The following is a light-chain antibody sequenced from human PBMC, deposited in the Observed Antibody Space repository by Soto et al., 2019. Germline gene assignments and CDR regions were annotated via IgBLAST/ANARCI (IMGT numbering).Light chain of an antibody. CDR2: GAS. Sequence: DIVLTQSPGTLSLSPGERVTLSCRASQSVSNNFLAWYQQKPGQAPRLLIYGASNRAAGIPDRFSGSGSGTDFNLTISRLEPEDFAVYYCHQYSSSRRTFGQGTKVDI. J-gene: IGKJ1*01. CDR1: QSVSNNF. V-gene: IGKV3-20*01. CDR3: HQYSSSRRT.